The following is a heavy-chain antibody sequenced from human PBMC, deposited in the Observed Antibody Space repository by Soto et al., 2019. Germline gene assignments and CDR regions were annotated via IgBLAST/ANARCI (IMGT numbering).Heavy chain of an antibody. CDR1: GASFSGHF. CDR3: ARGDWNYFDYGMDV. CDR2: INHSGST. Sequence: SETLPLPGAVYGASFSGHFWRWIRQPPGKGLEWIGEINHSGSTNYNPSLKSRVTISVDTSKNQFSLKLSSVTAADTAVYYCARGDWNYFDYGMDVWGQGTTVT. J-gene: IGHJ6*02. V-gene: IGHV4-34*01. D-gene: IGHD1-1*01.